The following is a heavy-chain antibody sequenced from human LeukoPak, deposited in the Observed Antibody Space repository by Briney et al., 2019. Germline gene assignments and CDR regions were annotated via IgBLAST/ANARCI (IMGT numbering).Heavy chain of an antibody. J-gene: IGHJ4*02. V-gene: IGHV3-53*04. CDR2: IYSGGST. Sequence: PGGSLRLSCAASGFTVSSNYMSWVRQAPGKGLEWVSVIYSGGSTYYAASVKGRFTISRHNSKNTLYLQMNSLRAEDTAVYYCAREYCSGGSCYFDYWGQGTLVTVSS. CDR3: AREYCSGGSCYFDY. D-gene: IGHD2-15*01. CDR1: GFTVSSNY.